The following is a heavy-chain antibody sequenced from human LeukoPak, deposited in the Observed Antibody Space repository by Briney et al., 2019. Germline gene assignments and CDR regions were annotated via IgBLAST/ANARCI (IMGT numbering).Heavy chain of an antibody. CDR1: GFTFTKYW. CDR3: AKAMYYYDSSTDY. CDR2: ISGSGGST. Sequence: GGSLRLSCAASGFTFTKYWMSWVRQAPGKGLEWVSAISGSGGSTYYADSVKGRFTISRDNSKNTLYLQMNSLRAEDTAVYYCAKAMYYYDSSTDYWGQGTLVTVSS. D-gene: IGHD3-22*01. J-gene: IGHJ4*02. V-gene: IGHV3-23*01.